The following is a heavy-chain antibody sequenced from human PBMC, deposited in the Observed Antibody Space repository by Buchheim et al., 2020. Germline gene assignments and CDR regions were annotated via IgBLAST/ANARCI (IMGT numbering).Heavy chain of an antibody. CDR3: ARSMAGTLDNFDY. Sequence: EVQLVESGGGLVQPGGSLRLSCAASGFTFSGYWIHWVRQAPGKGLVWVSRINSGGSRTNYADYVQGRFIISRDNSKNMLSLQMNSLRAEDTAVYYCARSMAGTLDNFDYWGQGTL. D-gene: IGHD6-19*01. J-gene: IGHJ4*02. CDR1: GFTFSGYW. V-gene: IGHV3-74*02. CDR2: INSGGSRT.